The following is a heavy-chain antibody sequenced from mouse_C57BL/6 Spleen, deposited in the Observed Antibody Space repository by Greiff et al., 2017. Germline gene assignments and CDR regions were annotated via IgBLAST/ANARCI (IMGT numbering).Heavy chain of an antibody. Sequence: VQLQQSGAELVRPGASVKLSCTASGFNIKDDYMHWVKQRPEQGLEWIGWIDPENGDTEYASKFQGKATITADTTSNTAYLQLSSLTSEDTAVYYGTRTTNGPYWYFDVWGTGTTVTVSS. D-gene: IGHD1-1*01. CDR2: IDPENGDT. V-gene: IGHV14-4*01. CDR3: TRTTNGPYWYFDV. J-gene: IGHJ1*03. CDR1: GFNIKDDY.